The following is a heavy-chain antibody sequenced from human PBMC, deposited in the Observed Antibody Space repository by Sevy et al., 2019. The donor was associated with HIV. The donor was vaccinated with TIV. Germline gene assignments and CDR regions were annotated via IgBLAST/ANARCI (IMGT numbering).Heavy chain of an antibody. V-gene: IGHV3-7*01. Sequence: GESLKISCAASGFTFRSYWMSWVRQAPGKGLEWVANINQDGSEKYYVDSVKGRFTISRDNAKNSLYLQMNSVRAEDTAVYYCATRVVLVVSATWFDPWGQGTLVTVSS. J-gene: IGHJ5*02. CDR2: INQDGSEK. D-gene: IGHD2-21*02. CDR1: GFTFRSYW. CDR3: ATRVVLVVSATWFDP.